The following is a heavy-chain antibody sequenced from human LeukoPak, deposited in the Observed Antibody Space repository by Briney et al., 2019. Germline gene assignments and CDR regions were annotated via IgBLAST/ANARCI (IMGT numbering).Heavy chain of an antibody. CDR3: ARSNYDFWSGYLSYYGMDV. CDR1: GYTFTSCD. V-gene: IGHV1-8*01. D-gene: IGHD3-3*01. CDR2: MNPNSGNT. J-gene: IGHJ6*02. Sequence: ASVKVSCKASGYTFTSCDINWVRQATGQGLEWMGWMNPNSGNTGYAQKFQGRVTMTRNTSISTAYMELSSLRSEDTAVYYCARSNYDFWSGYLSYYGMDVWGQGTTVTVSS.